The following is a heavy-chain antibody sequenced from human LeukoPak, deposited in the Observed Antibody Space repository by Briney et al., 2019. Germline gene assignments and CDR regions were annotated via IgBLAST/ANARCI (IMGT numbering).Heavy chain of an antibody. Sequence: GGSLRLSCATSGFTFRDYYVAWIRQAPGKGLEWISYISPSGDTIYYANSVKGRFTVSRDNARNSLYLQMNSLRADDTALYYCARQAYPWKYWGQGTLVTVSS. V-gene: IGHV3-11*01. CDR2: ISPSGDTI. CDR1: GFTFRDYY. CDR3: ARQAYPWKY. D-gene: IGHD3-16*01. J-gene: IGHJ4*02.